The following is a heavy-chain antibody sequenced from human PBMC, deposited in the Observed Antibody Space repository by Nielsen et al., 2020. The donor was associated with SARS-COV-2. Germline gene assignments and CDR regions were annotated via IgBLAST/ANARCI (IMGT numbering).Heavy chain of an antibody. V-gene: IGHV4-31*03. CDR1: GGSISSGGYY. Sequence: SETLSLTCTVSGGSISSGGYYWSWIRQHPGKGLEWIGYIYYSGSTYYNPSLKSRVTISVDTSKNQFSLKLSSVTAADTAVYYCARVRYYYYGMDVWGQGTTVTVSS. J-gene: IGHJ6*02. CDR2: IYYSGST. CDR3: ARVRYYYYGMDV. D-gene: IGHD4-17*01.